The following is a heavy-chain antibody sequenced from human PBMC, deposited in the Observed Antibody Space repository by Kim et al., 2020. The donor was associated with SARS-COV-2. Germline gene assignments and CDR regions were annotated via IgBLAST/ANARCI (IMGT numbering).Heavy chain of an antibody. V-gene: IGHV3-7*01. CDR3: ARDMYDFWSGYYYFDY. Sequence: GGSLRLSCAASGFTFSSYWMSWVRQAPGKGLEWVANIKQDGSEKYYVDSVKGRFTISRDNAKNSLYLQMNSLRAEDTAVYYCARDMYDFWSGYYYFDYWGQGTLVTVSS. J-gene: IGHJ4*02. D-gene: IGHD3-3*01. CDR1: GFTFSSYW. CDR2: IKQDGSEK.